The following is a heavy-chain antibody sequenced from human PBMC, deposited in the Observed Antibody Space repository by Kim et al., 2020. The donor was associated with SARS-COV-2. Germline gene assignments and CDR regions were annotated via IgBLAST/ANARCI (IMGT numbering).Heavy chain of an antibody. V-gene: IGHV1-18*01. CDR2: ISAYNGNT. Sequence: ASVKVSCKASGYTFTSYGISWVRQALGQGLEWMGWISAYNGNTNYAQKLQGRVTMTTDTSTSTAYMELRSLRSDDTAVYYCARMVGYCSGGSCDSGWYYYYGMDVWGQGTTVTVSS. CDR3: ARMVGYCSGGSCDSGWYYYYGMDV. CDR1: GYTFTSYG. D-gene: IGHD2-15*01. J-gene: IGHJ6*02.